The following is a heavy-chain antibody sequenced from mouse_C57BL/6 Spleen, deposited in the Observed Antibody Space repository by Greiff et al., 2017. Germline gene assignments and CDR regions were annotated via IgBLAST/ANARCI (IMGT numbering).Heavy chain of an antibody. CDR1: GYTFTSYW. V-gene: IGHV1-52*01. J-gene: IGHJ2*01. D-gene: IGHD2-2*01. CDR2: IDPSDSDT. Sequence: QVQLQQPGAELVRPGSSVKLSCKASGYTFTSYWMHWVKQRPIQGLEWIGNIDPSDSDTHYNQKFKDKATLTVDKSSSTAYMQLISLTSEDSAVYYCATTLVTTRVNYFDYWGQGTTLTVSS. CDR3: ATTLVTTRVNYFDY.